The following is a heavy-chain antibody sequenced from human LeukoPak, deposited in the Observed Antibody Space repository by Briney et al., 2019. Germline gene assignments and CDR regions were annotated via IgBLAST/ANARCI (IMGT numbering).Heavy chain of an antibody. Sequence: GGSLRLSCAASGFTFSSYSMNWVRQAPGKGLEWVSSISSSSYIYYADSVKGRFTISRDNAKNSLYLQMNSLRAEDTAVYYCARKGSGSHFDYWGQGTLVTVSS. CDR1: GFTFSSYS. V-gene: IGHV3-21*01. CDR2: ISSSSYI. J-gene: IGHJ4*02. CDR3: ARKGSGSHFDY. D-gene: IGHD2-15*01.